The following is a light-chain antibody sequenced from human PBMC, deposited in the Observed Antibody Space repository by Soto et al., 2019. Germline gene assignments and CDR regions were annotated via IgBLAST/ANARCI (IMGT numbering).Light chain of an antibody. J-gene: IGLJ2*01. CDR1: SSNIGSNT. V-gene: IGLV1-44*01. Sequence: QSVLTQPPSASGTPGQRGTISCSGSSSNIGSNTVNWYQQVPGTAPKLLIYSNDQRPSGVPDRFSGSKSGTSASLAISGLQSEDEADYSCAAWDDSLSGPVFGGGTKVTVL. CDR2: SND. CDR3: AAWDDSLSGPV.